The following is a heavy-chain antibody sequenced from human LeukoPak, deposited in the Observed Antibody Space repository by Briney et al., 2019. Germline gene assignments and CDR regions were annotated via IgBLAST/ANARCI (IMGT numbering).Heavy chain of an antibody. J-gene: IGHJ4*02. D-gene: IGHD6-19*01. CDR3: AKAGYRGWSVNYFDY. V-gene: IGHV3-23*01. CDR2: ICCSGGNT. CDR1: GFTFSSYA. Sequence: GGSLRLSCAASGFTFSSYAMRWVRQAPGMGLEWLSAICCSGGNTYYADSVKGRFTISRDSSQNTLSLQMNSLRAENTAVYFCAKAGYRGWSVNYFDYWGQGTLVTVPS.